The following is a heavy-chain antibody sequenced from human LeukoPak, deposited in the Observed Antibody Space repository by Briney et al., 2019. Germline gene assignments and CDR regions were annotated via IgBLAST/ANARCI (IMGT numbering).Heavy chain of an antibody. D-gene: IGHD4-11*01. J-gene: IGHJ4*02. CDR2: IYYTGST. Sequence: SETLSLTCTVSGGSINYYYWMWIRQPPGKGLEWTGYIYYTGSTNYNPSLKSRVTISVDTSKNLFSLKLISVTAADTAVYYCARDRVRGNSNPFFDYWGQGTLVTVSS. V-gene: IGHV4-59*01. CDR3: ARDRVRGNSNPFFDY. CDR1: GGSINYYY.